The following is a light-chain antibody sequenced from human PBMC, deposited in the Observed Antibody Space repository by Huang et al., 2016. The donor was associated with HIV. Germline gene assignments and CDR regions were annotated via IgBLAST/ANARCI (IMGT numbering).Light chain of an antibody. CDR3: QQYNNWPRT. CDR1: QSVRSN. Sequence: EIVMTQSPATMSVSPGGRATLSCRASQSVRSNLAWYQHKPGQAPRLLISGASTRATGIPARFSGSGSETEFTLTISSLQSEDFALYYCQQYNNWPRTFGQGTKVEIK. J-gene: IGKJ1*01. V-gene: IGKV3-15*01. CDR2: GAS.